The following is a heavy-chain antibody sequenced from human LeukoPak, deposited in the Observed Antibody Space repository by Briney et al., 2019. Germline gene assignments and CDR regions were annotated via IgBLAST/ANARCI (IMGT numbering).Heavy chain of an antibody. J-gene: IGHJ6*03. CDR3: ASPRISSGWLYYYYYYMDV. Sequence: PGGSLRLSCAASGFTFSSYWMSWVRQAPGKGLEWVANIKQDGSEKYYVDSVKGRFTISRDNAKNSLYLQMNSLRAEDTAVYYCASPRISSGWLYYYYYYMDVWGKGTTVTVSS. CDR1: GFTFSSYW. CDR2: IKQDGSEK. D-gene: IGHD6-19*01. V-gene: IGHV3-7*01.